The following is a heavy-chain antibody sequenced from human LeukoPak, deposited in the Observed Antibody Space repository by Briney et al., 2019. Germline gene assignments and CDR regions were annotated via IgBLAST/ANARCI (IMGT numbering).Heavy chain of an antibody. J-gene: IGHJ6*02. CDR1: GFTFSGSA. V-gene: IGHV3-73*01. CDR3: TGLGAYIVEDV. CDR2: IRSKANSYAT. D-gene: IGHD2-15*01. Sequence: GGSLRLSCAASGFTFSGSAMHWVRQASGKGLEWVGRIRSKANSYATAYAASVKGRFTISRDDSKNTAYLQMNSLKTEDTAVYYCTGLGAYIVEDVWGQGTTITVSS.